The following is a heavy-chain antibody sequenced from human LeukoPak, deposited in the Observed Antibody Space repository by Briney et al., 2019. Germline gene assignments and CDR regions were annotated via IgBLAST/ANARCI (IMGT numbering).Heavy chain of an antibody. CDR2: IYYSGST. J-gene: IGHJ4*02. V-gene: IGHV4-59*01. CDR1: GGSISSYY. Sequence: SETLSLTCTVSGGSISSYYWTWIRQPPGKGLEWIGYIYYSGSTNYNPSLKRRVTISVDTSKNQFSLKLSSVTAADTAVYYCARVAFGGVFDYWGQGTLVTVSS. D-gene: IGHD3-16*01. CDR3: ARVAFGGVFDY.